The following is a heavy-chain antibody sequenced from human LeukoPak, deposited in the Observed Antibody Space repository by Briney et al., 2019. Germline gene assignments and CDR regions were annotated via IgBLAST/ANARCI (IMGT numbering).Heavy chain of an antibody. CDR3: ARAGLFQRDDY. CDR1: GGSISSSSYY. D-gene: IGHD6-13*01. J-gene: IGHJ4*02. Sequence: SETLSLTCTVSGGSISSSSYYWGWIRQPPGKGLEWIGSIYYSGSTYYNPSLKSRVTISVDTSKNQFSLKLSSVTAADTAVYYCARAGLFQRDDYWGQGTLVTVSS. V-gene: IGHV4-39*01. CDR2: IYYSGST.